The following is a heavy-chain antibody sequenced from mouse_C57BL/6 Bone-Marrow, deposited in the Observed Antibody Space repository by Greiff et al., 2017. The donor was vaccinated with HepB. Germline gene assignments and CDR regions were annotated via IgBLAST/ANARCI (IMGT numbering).Heavy chain of an antibody. V-gene: IGHV1-59*01. J-gene: IGHJ1*03. CDR3: AREVYYGSSYGYFDV. Sequence: QVQLQQPGAELVRPGTSVKLSCKASGYTFTSYWMHWVKQRPGQGLEWIGVIDPSDSYTNYNQKFKGKATLTVDTSSSSAYMQLSSLTSEDSAVYYCAREVYYGSSYGYFDVWGTGTTVTVSS. CDR2: IDPSDSYT. CDR1: GYTFTSYW. D-gene: IGHD1-1*01.